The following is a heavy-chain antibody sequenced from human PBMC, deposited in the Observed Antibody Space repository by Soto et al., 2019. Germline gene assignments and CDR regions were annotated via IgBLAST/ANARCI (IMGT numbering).Heavy chain of an antibody. J-gene: IGHJ6*02. CDR3: ARVDNCVTPTPQDV. V-gene: IGHV1-18*01. D-gene: IGHD5-12*01. Sequence: QVQLVQSGDEVRKPGSSVKVSCKASGYIFVNYGIAWVRQAPGQGLEWMGWISPYSGNTHYASQVQGRFIMTTDPPTPPAYMVLGSLTSDATAVYYCARVDNCVTPTPQDVWGQGTTVTVSS. CDR1: GYIFVNYG. CDR2: ISPYSGNT.